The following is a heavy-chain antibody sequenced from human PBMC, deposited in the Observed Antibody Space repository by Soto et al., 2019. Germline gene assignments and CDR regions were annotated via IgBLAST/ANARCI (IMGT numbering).Heavy chain of an antibody. J-gene: IGHJ3*02. CDR2: IYYSGNT. Sequence: SETLSLTCTVSGGSITNYYWSWIRQPPGKGLEWIGFIYYSGNTNYNPSLKSRVTISVDTSKNHFSLKLSSVTAADTAVYYCARHTYYDSSGSDAFDIWGQGTMVT. CDR1: GGSITNYY. CDR3: ARHTYYDSSGSDAFDI. V-gene: IGHV4-59*08. D-gene: IGHD3-22*01.